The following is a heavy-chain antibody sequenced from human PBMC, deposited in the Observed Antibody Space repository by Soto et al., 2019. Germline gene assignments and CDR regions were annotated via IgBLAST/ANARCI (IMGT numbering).Heavy chain of an antibody. J-gene: IGHJ5*02. CDR1: GCTFTSYD. V-gene: IGHV1-18*04. CDR3: ARDISLGYYDFWSGSRNWFDP. CDR2: ISAYNGNT. D-gene: IGHD3-3*01. Sequence: ASVMVSCKACGCTFTSYDISWVRQAPGQGLEWMGWISAYNGNTNYAQKLQGRVTMTTDTSTSTAYMELRSLRSDDTAVYYCARDISLGYYDFWSGSRNWFDPWGQGTLVTVSS.